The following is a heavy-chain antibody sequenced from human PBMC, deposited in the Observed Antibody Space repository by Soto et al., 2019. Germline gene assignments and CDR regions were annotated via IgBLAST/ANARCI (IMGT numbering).Heavy chain of an antibody. J-gene: IGHJ3*02. CDR1: GYTFTSYG. CDR2: ISAYNGNT. CDR3: ASRYNWNTSGAFDI. D-gene: IGHD1-20*01. Sequence: EASVKVSCKASGYTFTSYGISWVRQAPGQGLEWMGWISAYNGNTNYAQKLQGRVTMTTDTSTSTAYMELRSLRSDDTAVYYCASRYNWNTSGAFDIWGQGTMVTVSS. V-gene: IGHV1-18*01.